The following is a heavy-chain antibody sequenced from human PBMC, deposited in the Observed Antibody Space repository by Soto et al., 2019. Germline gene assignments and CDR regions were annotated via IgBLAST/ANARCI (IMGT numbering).Heavy chain of an antibody. CDR1: GGSISSYY. J-gene: IGHJ6*03. V-gene: IGHV4-59*01. CDR2: IYYSGST. Sequence: QVQLQESGPGLVKPSETLSLTCTVSGGSISSYYWSWIRQPPGKGLEWIGYIYYSGSTNYNPSLKRRVAISVDTSKYQSSLTPSSVPAPDSAGYYWGSTTGGWLVEDYFYDMDVGCKGTGVTVTS. CDR3: GSTTGGWLVEDYFYDMDV. D-gene: IGHD6-19*01.